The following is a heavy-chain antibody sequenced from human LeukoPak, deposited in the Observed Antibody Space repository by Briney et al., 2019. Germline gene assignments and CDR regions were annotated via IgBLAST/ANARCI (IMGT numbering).Heavy chain of an antibody. Sequence: SETLSLTCTVYGDSISNCYWSWLRQSPGKGLEWIGFIYNRGSTKYNPSLNSRITISVDTSKNQTSLKLSSVTAADTAVYYCARGVETAGVSIWGQGTMVTVSS. V-gene: IGHV4-59*01. CDR3: ARGVETAGVSI. D-gene: IGHD5-24*01. J-gene: IGHJ3*02. CDR1: GDSISNCY. CDR2: IYNRGST.